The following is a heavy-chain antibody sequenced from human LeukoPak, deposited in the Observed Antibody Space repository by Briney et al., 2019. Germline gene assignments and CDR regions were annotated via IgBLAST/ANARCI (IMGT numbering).Heavy chain of an antibody. Sequence: GGSLRLSCSASGFTFSAYWMTWVRQAPGQGLEWVANIKEDGTEKNYVDSVKGRFAISRDNSKNTLYLQMNSLRAEDTAVYYCVQEGPRGLAFDIWGQGTKVTVSS. V-gene: IGHV3-7*03. CDR2: IKEDGTEK. CDR3: VQEGPRGLAFDI. CDR1: GFTFSAYW. J-gene: IGHJ3*02.